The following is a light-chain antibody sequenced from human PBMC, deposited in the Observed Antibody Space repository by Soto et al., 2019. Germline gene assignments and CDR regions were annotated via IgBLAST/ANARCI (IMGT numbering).Light chain of an antibody. V-gene: IGKV1-5*03. J-gene: IGKJ4*02. Sequence: DIQMTQSPSTLSASVGDRVIITCRASQSISSLLAWYQQKPGKAPKLLIYKASSLESGVPSRFSGSGSGTEFTLTISSLQPDDFVTYYCQHYNSYSPFGGGTKVEIK. CDR1: QSISSL. CDR2: KAS. CDR3: QHYNSYSP.